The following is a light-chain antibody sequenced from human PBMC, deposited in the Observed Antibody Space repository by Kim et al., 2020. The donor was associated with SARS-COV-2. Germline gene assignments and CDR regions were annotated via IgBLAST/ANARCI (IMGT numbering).Light chain of an antibody. CDR1: SSDVGTYNL. CDR2: EVS. Sequence: QSITTSGTGTSSDVGTYNLVSWYQQHPGKAPKLMIYEVSKWPSGVSNRFSGSKSGNTASLTISGLQAEDEADYFCCSYSRSSTSVLFGGGTQLTVL. V-gene: IGLV2-23*02. CDR3: CSYSRSSTSVL. J-gene: IGLJ2*01.